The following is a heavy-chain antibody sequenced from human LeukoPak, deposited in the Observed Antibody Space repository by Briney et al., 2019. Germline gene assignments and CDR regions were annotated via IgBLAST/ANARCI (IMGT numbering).Heavy chain of an antibody. J-gene: IGHJ5*02. CDR1: GGSISSSSYY. Sequence: SETLSLTCTVSGGSISSSSYYWGWIRQPPGKGLEWIGSIYYSGSTYYNPSLKSRVTISVDTSKNQFSLKLSSVTAADTAVYYCARRILFAYYDILTGYYVPAQFDPWGQGTLVTVSS. CDR2: IYYSGST. D-gene: IGHD3-9*01. V-gene: IGHV4-39*01. CDR3: ARRILFAYYDILTGYYVPAQFDP.